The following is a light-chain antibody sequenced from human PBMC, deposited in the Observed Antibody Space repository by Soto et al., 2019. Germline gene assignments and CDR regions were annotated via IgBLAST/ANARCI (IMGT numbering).Light chain of an antibody. CDR1: SSDVGNYNI. Sequence: QSVLTQPASVSGSPGQSITISCTGTSSDVGNYNIVSWYQQHPGKAPKLMIYEANKRPSGVSSRFSGSKSGNTASLTICGLQDADEADYYGCLYVGATTDVFGTRNKVTVL. V-gene: IGLV2-23*01. J-gene: IGLJ1*01. CDR2: EAN. CDR3: CLYVGATTDV.